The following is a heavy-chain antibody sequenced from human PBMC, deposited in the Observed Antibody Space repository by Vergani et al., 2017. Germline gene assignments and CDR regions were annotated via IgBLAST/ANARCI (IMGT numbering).Heavy chain of an antibody. CDR1: GFTFSSYS. Sequence: EVQLVESGGGLVKPGGSLRLSCAASGFTFSSYSMNWVRQAPGKGLEWVSSISSSSSYIYYADSVKGRFTISRDNAKNSLYLQMNSLRAEDTAVYYCARDSGDVYNYYFDYWGQGTLVTVSS. V-gene: IGHV3-21*01. CDR3: ARDSGDVYNYYFDY. J-gene: IGHJ4*02. CDR2: ISSSSSYI. D-gene: IGHD5-24*01.